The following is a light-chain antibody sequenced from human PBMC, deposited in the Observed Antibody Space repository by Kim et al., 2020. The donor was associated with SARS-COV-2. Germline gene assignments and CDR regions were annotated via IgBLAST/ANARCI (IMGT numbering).Light chain of an antibody. CDR1: DSNIAKTF. CDR3: AAWDDSLSARL. J-gene: IGLJ2*01. V-gene: IGLV1-47*02. Sequence: GQGVTISCSGGDSNIAKTFVYWYQQLPGTAPKLLIYANTQRPSGVPDRFSGSKSGTSASLAISGLRPEDEADYYCAAWDDSLSARLFGGGTKLTVL. CDR2: ANT.